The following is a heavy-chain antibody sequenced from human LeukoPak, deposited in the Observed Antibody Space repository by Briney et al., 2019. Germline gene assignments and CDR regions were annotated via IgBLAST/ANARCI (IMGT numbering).Heavy chain of an antibody. Sequence: GASVKVSCKASGGTFSSYAISWVRQAPGQGLEWMGGIIPIFGTANYAQKFQGRVTITTDKSTSTAYMELSSLRSEDTAVYYCAREGSTMIPGDYWGQGTLVTVSS. D-gene: IGHD3-22*01. CDR2: IIPIFGTA. V-gene: IGHV1-69*05. CDR3: AREGSTMIPGDY. CDR1: GGTFSSYA. J-gene: IGHJ4*02.